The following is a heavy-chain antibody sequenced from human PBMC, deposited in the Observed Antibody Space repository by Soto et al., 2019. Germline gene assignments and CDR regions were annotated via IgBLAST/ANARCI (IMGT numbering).Heavy chain of an antibody. J-gene: IGHJ3*02. D-gene: IGHD1-26*01. V-gene: IGHV4-4*07. CDR1: GGSISIYY. CDR3: AARDREADAFDI. CDR2: IYTSGST. Sequence: QVQLQESSPGLVKPSETLSLTCTVSGGSISIYYWSWIRQPAGKGLVWIGRIYTSGSTNYIPSLKSRVTMSVDTSKNQFSLKLSSVTAADTAVYYCAARDREADAFDIWGQWTMVTVSS.